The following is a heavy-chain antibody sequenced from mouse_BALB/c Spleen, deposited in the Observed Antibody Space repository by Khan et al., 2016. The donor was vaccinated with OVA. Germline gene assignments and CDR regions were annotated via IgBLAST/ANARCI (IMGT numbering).Heavy chain of an antibody. CDR2: INPSTGYT. CDR3: ANHGSSSAWLTY. V-gene: IGHV1-7*01. CDR1: GCTFTSYW. Sequence: VQLQESGAELAKPGASVKMSCKASGCTFTSYWMHWVKQRPGQGLEWIGYINPSTGYTEYNQRFKDKATLTADKSSSTADMQLSSLTSEESAVYYCANHGSSSAWLTYWGQGTLVTVSA. J-gene: IGHJ3*01. D-gene: IGHD1-1*01.